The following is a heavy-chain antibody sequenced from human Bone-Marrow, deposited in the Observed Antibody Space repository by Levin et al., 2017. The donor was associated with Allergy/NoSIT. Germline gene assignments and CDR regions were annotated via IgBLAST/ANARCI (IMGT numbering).Heavy chain of an antibody. Sequence: PGGSLRLSCAASGFTFSNAWMNWVRQAPGKGLEWVGRIKSKTDGGTTDYAATVKGRFTISRDDSKNTLYLQMNSLKTEDTAVYYCTALGVRYFDWFDYWGQGTLVTVSS. J-gene: IGHJ4*02. CDR3: TALGVRYFDWFDY. CDR1: GFTFSNAW. V-gene: IGHV3-15*07. CDR2: IKSKTDGGTT. D-gene: IGHD3-9*01.